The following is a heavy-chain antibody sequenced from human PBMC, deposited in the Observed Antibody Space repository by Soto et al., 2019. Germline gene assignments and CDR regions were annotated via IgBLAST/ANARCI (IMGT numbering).Heavy chain of an antibody. V-gene: IGHV1-18*01. CDR2: ISAYNGKT. CDR3: ARGGDVNYYHGMDV. D-gene: IGHD5-12*01. CDR1: GYTFTSYG. J-gene: IGHJ6*02. Sequence: QVQLVQSGGEVKKPGASVKLSCTASGYTFTSYGISWVRQAPGQGLEWMGWISAYNGKTNYAQNVQGRVTMTTDTSTRIAYMDLRSLRSDDTAVYYCARGGDVNYYHGMDVWGQRTTVTVAS.